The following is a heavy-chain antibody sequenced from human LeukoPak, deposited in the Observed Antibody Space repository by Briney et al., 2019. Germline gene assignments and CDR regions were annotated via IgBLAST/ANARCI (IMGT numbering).Heavy chain of an antibody. D-gene: IGHD4-17*01. CDR3: ARDYGDYPLDY. V-gene: IGHV4-34*01. J-gene: IGHJ4*02. Sequence: SETLSLTCAVYGGSFRGYYWSWIRQPPGKGLEWIGEINHSGSTNYNPSLKSRVTISVDTSKNQFSLKLSSVTAADTAVYYCARDYGDYPLDYWGQGTLVTVSS. CDR2: INHSGST. CDR1: GGSFRGYY.